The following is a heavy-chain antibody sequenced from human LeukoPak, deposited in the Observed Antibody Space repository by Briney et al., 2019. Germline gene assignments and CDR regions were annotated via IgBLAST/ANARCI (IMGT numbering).Heavy chain of an antibody. CDR1: GYTFTGYY. J-gene: IGHJ5*02. D-gene: IGHD3-3*01. Sequence: ASVKVSCKASGYTFTGYYMHWVRQAPGQGLEWMGWINPNSGGTNYAQKFQGRVTMTRDTSISTAYMELSRLRSDDTAVYYSARDPFWSGYYKGVGFDPWGQGTLVTVSS. V-gene: IGHV1-2*02. CDR3: ARDPFWSGYYKGVGFDP. CDR2: INPNSGGT.